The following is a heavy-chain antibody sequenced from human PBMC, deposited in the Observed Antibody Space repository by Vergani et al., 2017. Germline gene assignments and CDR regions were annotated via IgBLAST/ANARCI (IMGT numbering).Heavy chain of an antibody. CDR3: AREAPTIFGVDYYYYYMDV. Sequence: QVQLVESLGFFFHPGRSLRLSCAASGFPFSRYAMHLFLQAPGKGLEWVAVISYDGSHHSSSSSFPCRFTISRDNSKNTLYLQMNSLRAEDTAVYYCAREAPTIFGVDYYYYYMDVWGKGTTVTVSS. J-gene: IGHJ6*03. CDR2: ISYDGSHH. V-gene: IGHV3-30*01. CDR1: GFPFSRYA. D-gene: IGHD3-3*01.